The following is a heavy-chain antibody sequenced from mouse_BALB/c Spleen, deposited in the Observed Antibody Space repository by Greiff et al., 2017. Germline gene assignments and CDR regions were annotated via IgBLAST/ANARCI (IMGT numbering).Heavy chain of an antibody. D-gene: IGHD1-1*01. J-gene: IGHJ2*01. CDR3: TRGGTTVVAPDY. CDR2: ISSGGSYT. V-gene: IGHV5-6-4*01. Sequence: EVKLMESGGGLVKPGGSLKLSCAASGFTFSSYTMSWVRQTPEKRLEWVATISSGGSYTYYPDSVKGRFTISRDNAKNTLYLQMSSLKSEDTAMYYCTRGGTTVVAPDYWGQGTTLTVSS. CDR1: GFTFSSYT.